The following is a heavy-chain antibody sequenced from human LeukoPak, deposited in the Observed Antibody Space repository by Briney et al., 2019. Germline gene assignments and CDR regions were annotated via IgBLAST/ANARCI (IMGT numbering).Heavy chain of an antibody. D-gene: IGHD1-14*01. Sequence: GGSLRLSCAASGFTFSGYAMSWVRQAPGKGLEWVSAISGSGGSTYYADSVKGRFTIFRDNSKNTLYLQMNSLRAEDTAVFYCAKRNPFYFDYWGQGTLVTVSS. CDR3: AKRNPFYFDY. J-gene: IGHJ4*02. CDR2: ISGSGGST. CDR1: GFTFSGYA. V-gene: IGHV3-23*01.